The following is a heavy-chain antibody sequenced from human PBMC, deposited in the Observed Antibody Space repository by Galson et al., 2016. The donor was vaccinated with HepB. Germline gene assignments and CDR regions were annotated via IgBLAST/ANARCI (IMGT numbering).Heavy chain of an antibody. D-gene: IGHD3-3*01. V-gene: IGHV3-30-3*01. CDR3: ARRRFATGVFLYHFDF. CDR2: ISYDGTTK. CDR1: GFTFSQYA. J-gene: IGHJ4*02. Sequence: SLRLSCAASGFTFSQYAMHWVRQAPGKGLEWVSLISYDGTTKYYADSVKGRFTSSSDNSKNTLYLHMNNLRPEDTAMYYCARRRFATGVFLYHFDFWGRGALVTVSP.